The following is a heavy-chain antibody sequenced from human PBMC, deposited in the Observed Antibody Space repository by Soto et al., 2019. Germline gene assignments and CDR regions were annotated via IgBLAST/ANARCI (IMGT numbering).Heavy chain of an antibody. J-gene: IGHJ6*03. CDR3: ARDDDYGDYRTHYYYYMDV. D-gene: IGHD4-17*01. V-gene: IGHV3-74*01. CDR1: GFTFSSYW. CDR2: INSDGSST. Sequence: GGSLRLSCAASGFTFSSYWMHWVRQAPGKGLVWVSRINSDGSSTSYADSVKGRFTISRDNAKNTLYLQMNSLRAEDTAVYYCARDDDYGDYRTHYYYYMDVWGKGTTVTVSS.